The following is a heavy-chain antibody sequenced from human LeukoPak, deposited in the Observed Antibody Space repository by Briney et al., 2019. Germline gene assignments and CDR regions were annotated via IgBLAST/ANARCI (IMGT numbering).Heavy chain of an antibody. V-gene: IGHV4-34*01. CDR3: ARRWELPPCDS. D-gene: IGHD1-26*01. CDR2: INHSGST. CDR1: GGSFSGYY. J-gene: IGHJ4*02. Sequence: PSETLSLTCAVYGGSFSGYYWSWIRQPPGKGLEWIGEINHSGSTNYNPPLKSRVTISVDTSKSQFSLKLSSVTAADTAVYYCARRWELPPCDSRGQRTLVTVSS.